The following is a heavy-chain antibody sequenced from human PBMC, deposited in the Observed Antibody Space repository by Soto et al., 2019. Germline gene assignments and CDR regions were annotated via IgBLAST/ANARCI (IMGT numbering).Heavy chain of an antibody. CDR2: ISSNGGST. Sequence: EVQLVESGGGLVQPGGSLRLSCAASGFTFSSYAMHWVRQAPGKGLEYVSAISSNGGSTYYANSVKGRFTISRDNSKNTLYLQMGSLRAEDMAVYYCAGSSWRGVRGVIINPLTYWGQGTLVTVSS. CDR3: AGSSWRGVRGVIINPLTY. J-gene: IGHJ4*02. D-gene: IGHD3-10*01. V-gene: IGHV3-64*01. CDR1: GFTFSSYA.